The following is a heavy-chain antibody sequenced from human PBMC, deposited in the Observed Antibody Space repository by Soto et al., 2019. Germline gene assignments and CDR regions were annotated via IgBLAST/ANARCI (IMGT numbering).Heavy chain of an antibody. Sequence: QVQLQESGPGLVEPSQTLSLICSVSGAPIVSGGYYWAWIRQRPRKGLEWLGYIHYSGGATCSPSYSPSLRCRITISLDTSKHQFSLKLTSVSAADTAMYYCARVPTYYQNSNGYQPFHPWGQGSLVTVSS. CDR1: GAPIVSGGYY. J-gene: IGHJ5*02. V-gene: IGHV4-31*03. CDR2: IHYSGGATCSP. CDR3: ARVPTYYQNSNGYQPFHP. D-gene: IGHD3-22*01.